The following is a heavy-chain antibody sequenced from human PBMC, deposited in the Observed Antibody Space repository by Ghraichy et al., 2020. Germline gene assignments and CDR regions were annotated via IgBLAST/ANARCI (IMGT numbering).Heavy chain of an antibody. CDR1: GDSISSGGSS. V-gene: IGHV4-30-2*01. Sequence: SETRSLTCTVSGDSISSGGSSWSWIRQPPGKGLEWIGNLYHSESTYYNPSLKSRVTISVDRSKSQFSLRLSSVTAADTAVYYCARTSSYLPSYFDHWGQGILVTVSS. D-gene: IGHD2-2*01. CDR3: ARTSSYLPSYFDH. CDR2: LYHSEST. J-gene: IGHJ4*02.